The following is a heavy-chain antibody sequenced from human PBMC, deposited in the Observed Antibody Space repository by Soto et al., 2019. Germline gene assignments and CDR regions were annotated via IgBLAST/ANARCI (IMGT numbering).Heavy chain of an antibody. J-gene: IGHJ4*02. V-gene: IGHV4-61*08. CDR3: AYWYTSILSNFDY. Sequence: SETLSLTCTVSGVSVRSDGYYWTWIRQPPGKGLEWIGYIHYSGSTNYNPSLKSRVTISVDTSKNQFSLKLSSVSAADTAVYYCAYWYTSILSNFDYWGQGTLVTVSS. CDR1: GVSVRSDGYY. CDR2: IHYSGST. D-gene: IGHD6-13*01.